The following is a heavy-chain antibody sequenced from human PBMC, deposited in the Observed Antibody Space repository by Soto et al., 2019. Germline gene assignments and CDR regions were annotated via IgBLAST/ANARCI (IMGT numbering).Heavy chain of an antibody. CDR1: GVTFSSYA. J-gene: IGHJ4*02. D-gene: IGHD3-22*01. Sequence: GGSLRLSCTASGVTFSSYAWVRQAPGKGLEWVSGISGSGGSTYYADSVKGRFTISRDNSKNTLYLQMNNLRAEDTAVYYCAKDLTYESSGYYENWGQGTLVTVSS. CDR2: ISGSGGST. V-gene: IGHV3-23*01. CDR3: AKDLTYESSGYYEN.